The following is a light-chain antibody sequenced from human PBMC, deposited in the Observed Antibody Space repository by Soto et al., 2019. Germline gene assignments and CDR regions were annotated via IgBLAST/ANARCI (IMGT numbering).Light chain of an antibody. CDR1: QDISTW. CDR3: QQGNTFPPLS. J-gene: IGKJ4*01. Sequence: IPMTQSPSSVSASVGDRVTITCRASQDISTWLAWYQQKPGKAPQLLIFAASTLHRGVPSRFSGRGSGTDFTLIIDSLQPEDFATYYCQQGNTFPPLSFGGGTKVEIK. V-gene: IGKV1-12*01. CDR2: AAS.